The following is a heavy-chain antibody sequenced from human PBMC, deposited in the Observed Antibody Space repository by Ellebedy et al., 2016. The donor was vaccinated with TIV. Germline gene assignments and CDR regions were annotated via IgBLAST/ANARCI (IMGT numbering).Heavy chain of an antibody. Sequence: ASVKVSXXASGYTFTGDYMHWVRQAPGQGLEWMGWINPNSGGTNYAQKFQGRVTMTRDTSISTAYMDLSRLTSDDTAVYYCARDLGLQLWLHEGDYWGQGTLVTVSS. CDR3: ARDLGLQLWLHEGDY. J-gene: IGHJ4*02. CDR2: INPNSGGT. V-gene: IGHV1-2*02. CDR1: GYTFTGDY. D-gene: IGHD5-18*01.